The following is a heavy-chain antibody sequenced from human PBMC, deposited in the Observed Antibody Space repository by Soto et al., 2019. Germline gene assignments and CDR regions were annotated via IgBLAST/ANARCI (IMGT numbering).Heavy chain of an antibody. J-gene: IGHJ4*02. V-gene: IGHV4-30-2*01. D-gene: IGHD5-12*01. CDR1: GGSISSGGYS. CDR2: ISHSGST. CDR3: ARVGGYETLDY. Sequence: QLQLQESGSGLVKPSQTLSLTCAVSGGSISSGGYSWSWIRQPPGKGLEWIGYISHSGSTYYNPSLKSRVTISADRSKNQFSLKLSSVTAADTAVYYCARVGGYETLDYWGQGTLVTVSS.